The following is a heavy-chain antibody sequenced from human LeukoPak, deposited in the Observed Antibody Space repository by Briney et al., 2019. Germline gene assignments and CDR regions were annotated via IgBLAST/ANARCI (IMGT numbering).Heavy chain of an antibody. J-gene: IGHJ4*02. CDR2: INTSTGNP. Sequence: ASVKVSCKASGYTFTSYAMNWVRQAPGQGLEWMGWINTSTGNPTYAQGFTGRFVFSLDTSVSTAYLQISSLKAEDTAVYYCARDRTTYYYDSSGLDYWGQGTLVTVS. CDR1: GYTFTSYA. V-gene: IGHV7-4-1*02. D-gene: IGHD3-22*01. CDR3: ARDRTTYYYDSSGLDY.